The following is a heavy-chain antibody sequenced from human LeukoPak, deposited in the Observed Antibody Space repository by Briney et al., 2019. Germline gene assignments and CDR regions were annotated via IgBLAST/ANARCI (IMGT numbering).Heavy chain of an antibody. CDR1: GGSISSSSYY. D-gene: IGHD2/OR15-2a*01. J-gene: IGHJ4*02. CDR2: LYYSGTT. V-gene: IGHV4-39*01. CDR3: ARTLYVPYFDY. Sequence: PSETLSLTCTVSGGSISSSSYYWGWIRQPPGKGLEWIGNLYYSGTTYYNPSLKSRVTISVDTSKNQFSLKLSSVTAADTAVYYCARTLYVPYFDYWGQGTLVTVSS.